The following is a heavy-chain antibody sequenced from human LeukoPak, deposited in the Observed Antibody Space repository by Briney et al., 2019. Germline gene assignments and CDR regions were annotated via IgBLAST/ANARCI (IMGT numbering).Heavy chain of an antibody. J-gene: IGHJ4*02. D-gene: IGHD1-26*01. CDR2: ISGSGGST. CDR1: GFTFSSYG. V-gene: IGHV3-23*01. Sequence: PGRSLRLSCAASGFTFSSYGMSWVRQAPGKGLEWVSVISGSGGSTYYADSVKGRFTISRDNSKNALYLQMNSLRADDTAVYYCAPRGLTGGEDYWGQGTLVTVSS. CDR3: APRGLTGGEDY.